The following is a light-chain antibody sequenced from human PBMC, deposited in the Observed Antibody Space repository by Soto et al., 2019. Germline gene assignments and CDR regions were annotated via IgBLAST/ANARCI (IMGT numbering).Light chain of an antibody. Sequence: DIQMTQSPRSLSASVGDRLTITCRAGQSISTSLNWYQQAPGKAHKLPISAPSYLQSGVTARFIGSRPGTDFTLTISSLQPEDFATYYCQQSFSTPIIFGQGTRLEI. V-gene: IGKV1-39*01. CDR2: APS. J-gene: IGKJ5*01. CDR3: QQSFSTPII. CDR1: QSISTS.